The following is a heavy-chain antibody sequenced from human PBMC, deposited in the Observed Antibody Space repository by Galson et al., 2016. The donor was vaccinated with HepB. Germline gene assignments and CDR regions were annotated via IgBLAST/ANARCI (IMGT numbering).Heavy chain of an antibody. D-gene: IGHD3-10*01. CDR1: GFSLSTYEMG. V-gene: IGHV2-5*02. Sequence: PALVKPTQTLTLTCTFSGFSLSTYEMGVGWIRQPPGKALEWLALIYWDDDKRYSPTLKSRLTITKDTSKNQVVLTMTNVDPVDTATYYCAHSRVEGSGTYYFDYWGQGTLVTVSS. J-gene: IGHJ4*02. CDR2: IYWDDDK. CDR3: AHSRVEGSGTYYFDY.